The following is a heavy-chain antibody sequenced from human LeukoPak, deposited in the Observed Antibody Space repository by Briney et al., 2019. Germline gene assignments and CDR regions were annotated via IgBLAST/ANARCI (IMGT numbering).Heavy chain of an antibody. CDR3: AKGQQWLVRYYFDY. CDR1: GFTFSSYA. Sequence: GGSLRLSCAASGFTFSSYAMSWVRQAPGKGLEWVSAISGSGGSTYYADSVKGRFTISRDNSKNTLYLQMNSLRAGDTAVYYCAKGQQWLVRYYFDYWGQGTLVTVSS. J-gene: IGHJ4*02. V-gene: IGHV3-23*01. D-gene: IGHD6-19*01. CDR2: ISGSGGST.